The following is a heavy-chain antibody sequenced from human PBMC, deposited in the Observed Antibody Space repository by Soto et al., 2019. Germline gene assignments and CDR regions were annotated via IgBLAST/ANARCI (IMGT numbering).Heavy chain of an antibody. CDR3: ARANNWFDP. J-gene: IGHJ5*02. V-gene: IGHV4-30-2*01. CDR2: IYHSGST. Sequence: SETLSLTCAVSGGSISSGGYSCSWIRQPPGKGLEWIGYIYHSGSTYYNPSLKSRVTISVDRSKNQFSLKLSSVTAADTAVYYCARANNWFDPWGQGTLVTVSS. CDR1: GGSISSGGYS.